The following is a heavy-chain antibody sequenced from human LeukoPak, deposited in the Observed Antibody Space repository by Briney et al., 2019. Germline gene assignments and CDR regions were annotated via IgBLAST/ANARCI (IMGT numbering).Heavy chain of an antibody. J-gene: IGHJ3*02. Sequence: PPEPLSLPCTVSGGSIISSSYYWGWIRQPPGKGLEWIGSIYYSGSTYYNPSLKSRVTISVDKSKNQFYLKLSSVTAADTAVYYCARDECFRWLVPLHACDIGGQRTRVTVSS. CDR2: IYYSGST. CDR1: GGSIISSSYY. V-gene: IGHV4-39*07. CDR3: ARDECFRWLVPLHACDI. D-gene: IGHD6-19*01.